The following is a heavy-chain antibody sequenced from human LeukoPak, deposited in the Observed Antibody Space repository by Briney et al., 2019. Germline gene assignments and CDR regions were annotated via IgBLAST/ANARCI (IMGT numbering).Heavy chain of an antibody. D-gene: IGHD1-26*01. V-gene: IGHV3-23*01. CDR1: GFTLSSYA. CDR2: ISGNSGSS. CDR3: AKAPYIVGATKSLDY. Sequence: QPGGSLRLSCAASGFTLSSYAMTWVRQAPGKGLEWVSAISGNSGSSYYADSVKGRFTISRDNSKNTLYLQMNSLRAEDTAVYYCAKAPYIVGATKSLDYWGQGTLVTVSS. J-gene: IGHJ4*02.